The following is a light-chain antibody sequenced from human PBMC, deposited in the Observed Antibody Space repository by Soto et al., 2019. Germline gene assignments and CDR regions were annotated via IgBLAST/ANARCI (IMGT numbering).Light chain of an antibody. CDR1: QSVSSTY. CDR2: GVS. J-gene: IGKJ4*01. V-gene: IGKV3-20*01. Sequence: EIVLTQSPGTLSLSPGERATLSCRASQSVSSTYLAWYQQKPGQAPRLLLYGVSSRATGTPDRFSGGGSGTDFTLTISRLEPEGSGMFYCHQYGSSPTAFGGGNKVEIK. CDR3: HQYGSSPTA.